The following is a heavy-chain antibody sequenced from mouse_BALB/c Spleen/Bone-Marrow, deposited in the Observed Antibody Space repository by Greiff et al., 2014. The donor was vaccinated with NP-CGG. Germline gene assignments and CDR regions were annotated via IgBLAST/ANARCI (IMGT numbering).Heavy chain of an antibody. CDR2: IDPANGNT. Sequence: VQLQQSGAELVKPGASVKLSCTTSGFNIKDTYIHWVKQRPEQGLEWIGRIDPANGNTKYDPAFQGKATITADTSSNTVYLHLSSLTSEDTAVYSCAHDAPFAYWGQRTLVTVSA. CDR3: AHDAPFAY. J-gene: IGHJ3*01. CDR1: GFNIKDTY. V-gene: IGHV14-3*02. D-gene: IGHD2-3*01.